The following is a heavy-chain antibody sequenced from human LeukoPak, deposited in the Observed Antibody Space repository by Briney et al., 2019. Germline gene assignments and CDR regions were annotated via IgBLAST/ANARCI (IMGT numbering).Heavy chain of an antibody. Sequence: PSETLSLTCSISGGSIYSHSWWSWVRQPPGKGLEWIGEIYHGGDTNYDPSLKSRVSMSVDKSKNHFSLNLSSVTAADTAMYYCARDPGSSGWYYFDYWGQGTLVTVSS. V-gene: IGHV4-4*02. CDR1: GGSIYSHSW. D-gene: IGHD6-19*01. J-gene: IGHJ4*02. CDR2: IYHGGDT. CDR3: ARDPGSSGWYYFDY.